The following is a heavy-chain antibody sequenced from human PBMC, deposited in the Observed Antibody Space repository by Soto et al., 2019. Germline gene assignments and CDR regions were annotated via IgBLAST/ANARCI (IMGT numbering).Heavy chain of an antibody. V-gene: IGHV1-69*08. J-gene: IGHJ3*02. CDR1: GGTFSSYT. D-gene: IGHD3-22*01. CDR3: AREGYYYDSGGYYEPFAI. CDR2: IIPILGIA. Sequence: QVQLVQSGAEVKKPGSSVKVSCKASGGTFSSYTISWVRQAPGQGLEWMGRIIPILGIANYAQKFQGRVTITGDKSTSTAYMELSSLRSEATAVYYCAREGYYYDSGGYYEPFAIWGQGTMVTVSS.